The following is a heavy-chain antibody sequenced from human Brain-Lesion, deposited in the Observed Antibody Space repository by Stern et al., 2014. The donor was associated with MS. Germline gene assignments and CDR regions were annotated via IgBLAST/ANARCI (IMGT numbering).Heavy chain of an antibody. V-gene: IGHV4-39*01. CDR1: GGSISSSTYY. Sequence: VQLVQSGPGLVKPSETLSLTCTVSGGSISSSTYYWAWIRPPPGKGLEGIGNIYYSGLTYYNTSHKSRVTISVDMSKNQFSLKLSSVTAADTAIYYCARHDSVTRPSQLYSARDRGPGYFDYWGQGTLVTVSS. CDR3: ARHDSVTRPSQLYSARDRGPGYFDY. J-gene: IGHJ4*02. D-gene: IGHD1-26*01. CDR2: IYYSGLT.